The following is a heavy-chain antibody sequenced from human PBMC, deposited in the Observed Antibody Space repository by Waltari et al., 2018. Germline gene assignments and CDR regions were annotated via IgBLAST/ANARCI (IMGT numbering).Heavy chain of an antibody. CDR2: IYYSGST. Sequence: QVQLQESGPGLVKPSETLSLTCTVSGGSISSHYWSWFRQPPGKGLEWIGYIYYSGSTNYNPSLKSRVTISVDTSKNQFSLKLSSVTAADTAVYYCASGLRRYYYYYYGMDVWGQGTTVTVSS. V-gene: IGHV4-59*11. J-gene: IGHJ6*02. D-gene: IGHD2-15*01. CDR1: GGSISSHY. CDR3: ASGLRRYYYYYYGMDV.